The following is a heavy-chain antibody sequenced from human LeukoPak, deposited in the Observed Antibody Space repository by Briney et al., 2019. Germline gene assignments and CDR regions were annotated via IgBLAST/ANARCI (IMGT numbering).Heavy chain of an antibody. Sequence: ASVKVSCKASGYTFTGYHMHWVRQAPGQGLEWMGWINPNSGGTNYAQKFQGRVTMTRDTSISTAYMELSRLRSDDTAVYYCARVRRGYYYDSSGLGYWGQGTLVTVSS. CDR3: ARVRRGYYYDSSGLGY. D-gene: IGHD3-22*01. CDR2: INPNSGGT. J-gene: IGHJ4*02. V-gene: IGHV1-2*02. CDR1: GYTFTGYH.